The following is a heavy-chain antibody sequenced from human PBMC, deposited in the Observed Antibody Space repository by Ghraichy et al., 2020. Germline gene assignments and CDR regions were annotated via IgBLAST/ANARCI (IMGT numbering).Heavy chain of an antibody. CDR1: GGTFSSYA. J-gene: IGHJ6*03. D-gene: IGHD3-3*01. CDR2: IIPIFGTA. CDR3: ASSVYDFWSGYSHLSYYYYYYMDV. V-gene: IGHV1-69*13. Sequence: SVKVSCKASGGTFSSYAISWVRQAPGQGLEWMGGIIPIFGTANYAQKFQGRVTITADESTSTAYMELSSLRSEDTAVYYCASSVYDFWSGYSHLSYYYYYYMDVWGKGTTVTVSS.